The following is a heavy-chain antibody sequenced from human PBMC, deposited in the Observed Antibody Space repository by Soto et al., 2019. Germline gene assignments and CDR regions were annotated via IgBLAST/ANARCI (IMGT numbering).Heavy chain of an antibody. CDR1: GSTFTGYY. CDR3: AKDWFHTIDY. Sequence: ASVTFSCTASGSTFTGYYMHLVRQAPGQGLEWMGWINPNSGGTNYAQKFQGRFTFSRDNAKNTVYLEMSSLSVEDTAVYYCAKDWFHTIDYWGQGTPVNVSA. CDR2: INPNSGGT. J-gene: IGHJ4*02. V-gene: IGHV1-2*02. D-gene: IGHD2-2*01.